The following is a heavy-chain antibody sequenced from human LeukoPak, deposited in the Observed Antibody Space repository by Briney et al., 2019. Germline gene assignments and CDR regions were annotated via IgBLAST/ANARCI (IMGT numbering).Heavy chain of an antibody. Sequence: GRSLRLSCAASGFTFSSYGMHWVRQAPGKGLEWVADIWYDGSNKYYADSVKGRFTISRDNSKDTLYLQMNSLRAEDTAVYYCAKGERFPTLIDYWGQGTLVTVSS. CDR2: IWYDGSNK. CDR3: AKGERFPTLIDY. V-gene: IGHV3-33*06. D-gene: IGHD5-24*01. CDR1: GFTFSSYG. J-gene: IGHJ4*02.